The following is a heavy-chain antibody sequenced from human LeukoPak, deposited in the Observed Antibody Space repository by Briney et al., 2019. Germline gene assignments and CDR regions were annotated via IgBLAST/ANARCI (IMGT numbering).Heavy chain of an antibody. V-gene: IGHV3-23*01. CDR2: ISGSGGGT. J-gene: IGHJ4*02. D-gene: IGHD6-13*01. CDR3: AKDLSTPGYSRGDY. CDR1: GFTFSSYA. Sequence: GGSLRLSCAASGFTFSSYALNWVRQAPGKGLEWVSGISGSGGGTFYADSVKGRFTISRDNSKNTLYLQMNSLRAEDTAVYYCAKDLSTPGYSRGDYWGQGTLVTVSS.